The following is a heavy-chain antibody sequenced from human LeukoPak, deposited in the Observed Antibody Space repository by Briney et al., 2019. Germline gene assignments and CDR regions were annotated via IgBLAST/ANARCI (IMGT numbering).Heavy chain of an antibody. V-gene: IGHV4-34*01. CDR3: ATPRPMNGDPGMGADY. CDR2: INHSGST. D-gene: IGHD4-17*01. CDR1: GGSLSGYY. J-gene: IGHJ4*02. Sequence: SETLSLTCAVYGGSLSGYYWSWIRQPPGKGLEWIGEINHSGSTNYNPSLKSRVTISVDTSKNQFSLKLSSVTAADTAVYYCATPRPMNGDPGMGADYWGQGTLVTVSS.